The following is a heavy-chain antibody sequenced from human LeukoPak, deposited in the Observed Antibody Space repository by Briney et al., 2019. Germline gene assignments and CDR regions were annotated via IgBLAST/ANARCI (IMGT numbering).Heavy chain of an antibody. D-gene: IGHD3-10*01. CDR3: ARHLRGLDL. Sequence: GESLKISCQGSGNSFNNYWISWARQMPGKGLEWMAIIYAADSDTRYSPSFQGQVTLSVDKSISTVYLQWSSLKASDTAVYYCARHLRGLDLWGQGTLVTVSS. CDR2: IYAADSDT. CDR1: GNSFNNYW. J-gene: IGHJ5*02. V-gene: IGHV5-51*01.